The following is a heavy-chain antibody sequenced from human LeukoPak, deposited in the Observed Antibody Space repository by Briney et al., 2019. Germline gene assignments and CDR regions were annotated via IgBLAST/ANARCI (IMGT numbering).Heavy chain of an antibody. CDR2: IIPIFGTA. V-gene: IGHV1-69*13. J-gene: IGHJ3*02. CDR3: ARDGIGDYYYDSSGPRRDAFDI. D-gene: IGHD3-22*01. Sequence: SVKVSCKASGGTFSSYAISWVRQAPGQGLEWMGGIIPIFGTANYAQKFQGRVTITADESTSTAYMELSSLRSEDTAVYYCARDGIGDYYYDSSGPRRDAFDIWGQGTMVTVSS. CDR1: GGTFSSYA.